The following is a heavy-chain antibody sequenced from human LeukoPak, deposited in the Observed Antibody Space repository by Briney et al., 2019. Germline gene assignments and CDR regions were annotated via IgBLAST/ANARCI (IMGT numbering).Heavy chain of an antibody. Sequence: PSETLSLTCTVSGGPISSYYWSWIRQPPGKGLEWIGYIYYSGSTNYNPSLKSRVTISVDTSKNQFSLKLSSVTAADTAVYYCAREAYGDYVGGNWFDPWGQGTLVTVSS. CDR2: IYYSGST. D-gene: IGHD4-17*01. J-gene: IGHJ5*02. CDR3: AREAYGDYVGGNWFDP. V-gene: IGHV4-59*01. CDR1: GGPISSYY.